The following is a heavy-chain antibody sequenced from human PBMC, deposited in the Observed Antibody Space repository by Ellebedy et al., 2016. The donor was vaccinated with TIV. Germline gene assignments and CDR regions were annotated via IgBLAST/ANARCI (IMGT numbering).Heavy chain of an antibody. Sequence: PGGSLRLSCAASGFTFSNAWMSWVRQVPGKGLEWVGRIKSKTDGGTTDYAAPVKGRFTISRDDSKNTLYLQMNSLKTEDTAVYYCTTVRYYYGSGSFFWGQGTLVTVSS. D-gene: IGHD3-10*01. CDR2: IKSKTDGGTT. CDR3: TTVRYYYGSGSFF. V-gene: IGHV3-15*01. J-gene: IGHJ4*02. CDR1: GFTFSNAW.